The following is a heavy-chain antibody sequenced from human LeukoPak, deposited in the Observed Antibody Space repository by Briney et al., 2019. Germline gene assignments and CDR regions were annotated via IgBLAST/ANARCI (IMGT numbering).Heavy chain of an antibody. V-gene: IGHV3-30*02. Sequence: GGSLRLSCAASGFTFSSYWMSWVRQAPGKGLEWVALIRYDGSNKYYADSVKGRFTISRDNSKNTLYLQMNSLRAEDTAVYYCAKDALNIVVVPANVIFYYYYYYMDVWGKGTTVTISS. J-gene: IGHJ6*03. CDR2: IRYDGSNK. D-gene: IGHD2-2*01. CDR3: AKDALNIVVVPANVIFYYYYYYMDV. CDR1: GFTFSSYW.